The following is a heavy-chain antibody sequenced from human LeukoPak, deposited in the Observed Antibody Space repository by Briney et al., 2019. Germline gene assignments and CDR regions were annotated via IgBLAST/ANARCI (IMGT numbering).Heavy chain of an antibody. D-gene: IGHD3-22*01. V-gene: IGHV4-4*07. CDR1: GGFISTYY. J-gene: IGHJ3*02. CDR3: AREGYYYDSSGYYVPHAFDI. Sequence: SETLSLTCTVSGGFISTYYWSWIRQPAGKGLEWIGRIYTSGSTNYNPSLKSRVTMSVDTSKNQFSLKLSSVTAADTAVYYCAREGYYYDSSGYYVPHAFDIWGQGTMVTVSS. CDR2: IYTSGST.